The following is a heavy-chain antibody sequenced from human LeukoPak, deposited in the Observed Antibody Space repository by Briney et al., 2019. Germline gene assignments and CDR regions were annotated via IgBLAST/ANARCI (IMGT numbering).Heavy chain of an antibody. Sequence: PGGSLRLSCAASGFTFSSYGMHWVRQAPGKGLEWVAVISYDGSNKYYADSVKGRFTMSRDNSKNTLYLQMNSLRAEDTAVYYCAKRLDSSSSGFDYWGQGTLVTVSS. J-gene: IGHJ4*02. CDR2: ISYDGSNK. D-gene: IGHD6-6*01. V-gene: IGHV3-30*18. CDR3: AKRLDSSSSGFDY. CDR1: GFTFSSYG.